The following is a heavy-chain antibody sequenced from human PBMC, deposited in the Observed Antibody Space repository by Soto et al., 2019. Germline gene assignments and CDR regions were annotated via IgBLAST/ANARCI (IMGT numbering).Heavy chain of an antibody. CDR2: IYPGDSDT. CDR1: GYNFANYW. J-gene: IGHJ1*01. V-gene: IGHV5-51*01. CDR3: ARRGDQEYFQQ. Sequence: EVQLVQSGAELKKPGESLKISCQGSGYNFANYWIAWVRQMPGKGLEWMGIIYPGDSDTKYSPSFQGQVTISADKSISTAYLQWSSLKASDTAMYYCARRGDQEYFQQWGQGTLVTVSS.